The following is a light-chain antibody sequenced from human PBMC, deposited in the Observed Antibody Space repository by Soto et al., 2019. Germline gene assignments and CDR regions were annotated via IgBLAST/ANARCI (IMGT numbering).Light chain of an antibody. J-gene: IGKJ2*01. V-gene: IGKV3-15*01. CDR3: QQYNNWPHT. CDR1: QSVSSN. Sequence: EIVMTQSPATLSVSPGERATLSCRASQSVSSNLAWYQQKPGQAPRLLIYGASTRATGIPARFSGSGSGTECPLTISSLQSEDFAVSYCQQYNNWPHTFGQGTKLEIK. CDR2: GAS.